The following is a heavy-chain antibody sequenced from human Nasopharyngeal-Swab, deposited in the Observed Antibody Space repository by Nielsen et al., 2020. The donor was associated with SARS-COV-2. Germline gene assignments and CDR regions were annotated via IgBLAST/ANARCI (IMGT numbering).Heavy chain of an antibody. V-gene: IGHV3-21*01. D-gene: IGHD3-10*01. CDR3: ARDVVRGYYYGMDV. CDR2: ISSSSSYI. CDR1: GFTFDDYG. J-gene: IGHJ6*02. Sequence: GGSLRLSCAASGFTFDDYGMHWVRQAPGKGLEWVSSISSSSSYIYYADSVKGRFTISRDNAKNSLYLQMNSLRAEDTAVYYCARDVVRGYYYGMDVWGQGTTVTVSS.